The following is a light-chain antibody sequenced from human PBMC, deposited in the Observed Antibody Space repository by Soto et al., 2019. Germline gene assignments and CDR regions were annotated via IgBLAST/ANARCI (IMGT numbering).Light chain of an antibody. CDR2: GAS. Sequence: EIVLTQSPGTLSLSPGERATLSCRASQSVSSSYLAWYQQKPGQAPRLLIYGASSRATGIPDRFRGSGSGTDFTLTISRLEPADFAVYYCQQYGSSPWTFGQGTKVEIK. CDR3: QQYGSSPWT. J-gene: IGKJ1*01. V-gene: IGKV3-20*01. CDR1: QSVSSSY.